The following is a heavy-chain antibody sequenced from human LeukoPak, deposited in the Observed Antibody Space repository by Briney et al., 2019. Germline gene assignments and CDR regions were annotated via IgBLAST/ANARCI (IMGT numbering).Heavy chain of an antibody. J-gene: IGHJ4*02. CDR1: GYTFTGYY. CDR3: ARRRTGWEPYDY. CDR2: INPNSGGT. Sequence: ASVKVSCKASGYTFTGYYMHWVRQAPGQGLEWMGWINPNSGGTNYAQKLQGRVTMTTDTSTSTAYMELRSLRSDDTAVYYCARRRTGWEPYDYWGQGTLVTVSS. D-gene: IGHD1-26*01. V-gene: IGHV1-2*02.